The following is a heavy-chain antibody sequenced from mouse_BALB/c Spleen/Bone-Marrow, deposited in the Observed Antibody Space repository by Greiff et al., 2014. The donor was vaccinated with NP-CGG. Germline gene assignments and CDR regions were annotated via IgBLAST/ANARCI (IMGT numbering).Heavy chain of an antibody. D-gene: IGHD2-14*01. Sequence: LQESGAELVRPGASVKLSCKALGYTFTDYEMHWVKQTPVNGLEWIGAIHPGSGNTAYNQKFKGKATLTADKSSSTAYMELSSLTSEDSAVYYCIRGNYRYSWFAYWGQGTLVTVSA. CDR2: IHPGSGNT. J-gene: IGHJ3*01. CDR1: GYTFTDYE. V-gene: IGHV1-15*01. CDR3: IRGNYRYSWFAY.